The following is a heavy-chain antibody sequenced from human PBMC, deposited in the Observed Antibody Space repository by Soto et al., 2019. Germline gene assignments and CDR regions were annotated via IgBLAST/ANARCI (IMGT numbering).Heavy chain of an antibody. CDR1: GGTFSSYA. V-gene: IGHV1-69*13. CDR2: IIPIFGTA. D-gene: IGHD3-10*01. Sequence: ASVKVSCKASGGTFSSYAISWVRQAPGQGLEWMGGIIPIFGTANYAQKFQGRVTITADESTSTAYMELSSLRSEDTAVYYCARDARINMVRGVISWFDPWGQGTLVTVSS. CDR3: ARDARINMVRGVISWFDP. J-gene: IGHJ5*02.